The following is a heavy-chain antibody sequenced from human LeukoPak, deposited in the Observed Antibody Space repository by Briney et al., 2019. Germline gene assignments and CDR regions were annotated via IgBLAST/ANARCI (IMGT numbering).Heavy chain of an antibody. J-gene: IGHJ6*02. CDR3: ATYINWVAGDV. Sequence: PGGSLRLSCAASGFTFSESWMTWVRQVPGQGLEWVAHINHEGGGIQYVDSVKGRFTISRDNAKGSVYLQMNSLRAEDTAIYHCATYINWVAGDVWGQGTTVFVSS. CDR2: INHEGGGI. D-gene: IGHD1-1*01. V-gene: IGHV3-7*01. CDR1: GFTFSESW.